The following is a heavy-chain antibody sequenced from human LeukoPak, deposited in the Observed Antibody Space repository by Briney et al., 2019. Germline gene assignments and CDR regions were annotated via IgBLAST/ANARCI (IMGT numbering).Heavy chain of an antibody. V-gene: IGHV1-46*01. CDR3: ARAQGYGDCDY. Sequence: ASVKVSCKASGYTFTDYYIHWVRQAPGQGLEWMGIINPSGGNTKYAEKFQARVTMTRDTPTSTVYMDLSSLRSEDTAVYYCARAQGYGDCDYWGQGTLVTVSS. CDR2: INPSGGNT. CDR1: GYTFTDYY. D-gene: IGHD4-17*01. J-gene: IGHJ4*02.